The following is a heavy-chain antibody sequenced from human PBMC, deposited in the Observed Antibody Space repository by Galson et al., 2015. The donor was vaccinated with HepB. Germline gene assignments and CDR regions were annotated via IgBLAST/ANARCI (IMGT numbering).Heavy chain of an antibody. Sequence: PALVKPTQTLTLTCTFSGFSLSTSGVGVGWIRQPPGKALEWLALIYWDDDKRYSPSLKSRLTITKDTSKNQVVLTMTNMDPVDTATYYCAHSRAPDYVWGSRPYYFDYWGQGTLVTVSS. CDR1: GFSLSTSGVG. V-gene: IGHV2-5*02. CDR2: IYWDDDK. CDR3: AHSRAPDYVWGSRPYYFDY. D-gene: IGHD3-16*01. J-gene: IGHJ4*02.